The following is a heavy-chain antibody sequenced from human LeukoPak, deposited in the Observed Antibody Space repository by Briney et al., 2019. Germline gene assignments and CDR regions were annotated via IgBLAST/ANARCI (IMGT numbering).Heavy chain of an antibody. D-gene: IGHD2-15*01. CDR2: IGSSGSYT. CDR3: ARGYCNGGYCLPHY. J-gene: IGHJ4*02. CDR1: GFAFSDYY. Sequence: GGSLRLSCAASGFAFSDYYMNWIRQAPGKGLEWVSYIGSSGSYTNYADSVKGRFTISRDNAKNSLYLQMNSLRAEDTAVYICARGYCNGGYCLPHYWGQGTLVTVSS. V-gene: IGHV3-11*05.